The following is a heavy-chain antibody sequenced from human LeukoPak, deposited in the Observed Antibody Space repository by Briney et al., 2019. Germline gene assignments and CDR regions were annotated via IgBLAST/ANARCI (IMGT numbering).Heavy chain of an antibody. D-gene: IGHD6-13*01. Sequence: ASVKVSCKASGYTFTSYDINWVRQATGQGLEWMGWMNPNSGSTGYAQKFQGRVTMTRNTSISTAYMELSSLRSEDTAVYYCYLGAATSGGLFDYWGQGTLVTVSS. CDR3: YLGAATSGGLFDY. V-gene: IGHV1-8*01. CDR1: GYTFTSYD. CDR2: MNPNSGST. J-gene: IGHJ4*02.